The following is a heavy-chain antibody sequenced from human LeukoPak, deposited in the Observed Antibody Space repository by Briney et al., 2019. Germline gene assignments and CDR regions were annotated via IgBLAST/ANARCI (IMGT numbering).Heavy chain of an antibody. V-gene: IGHV3-53*01. CDR1: GFTVSSNY. D-gene: IGHD2-2*01. J-gene: IGHJ4*02. CDR2: IYSGGSK. Sequence: GGSLRLSCAASGFTVSSNYMSWVRQAPGKGLEWLSVIYSGGSKYYADSVKGRFTISRANSKISLYLQMNSVRAEDTAVYYCARVKPAAMLSCFDYWGQGTLVTVSS. CDR3: ARVKPAAMLSCFDY.